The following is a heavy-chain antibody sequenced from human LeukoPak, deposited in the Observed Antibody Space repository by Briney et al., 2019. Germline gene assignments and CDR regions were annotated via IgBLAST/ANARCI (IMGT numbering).Heavy chain of an antibody. J-gene: IGHJ3*02. CDR1: GYSFPSYG. Sequence: ASVKVSFKASGYSFPSYGIAWIRQAPGQGLEWMGWISPYNGDTNYEQNLQGRVTMTTDTSTSTAYMESRSLRSDDTAVYYCARESEHAFHIWGQGTMVTVSS. V-gene: IGHV1-18*01. CDR3: ARESEHAFHI. CDR2: ISPYNGDT.